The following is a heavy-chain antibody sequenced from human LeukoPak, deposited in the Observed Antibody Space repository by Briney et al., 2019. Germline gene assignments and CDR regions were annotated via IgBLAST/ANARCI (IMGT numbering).Heavy chain of an antibody. CDR2: ISDSGNT. J-gene: IGHJ4*02. D-gene: IGHD2-21*01. CDR3: AKAPVTTCRGAYCYPFDY. CDR1: GFRYSHYG. V-gene: IGHV3-23*01. Sequence: QTGGSLRLSCVASGFRYSHYGMSWVRQAPGKGLEWVSAISDSGNTYHADSVKGRFTISRDSSKNTLFLQMNRLRPEDAAVYYCAKAPVTTCRGAYCYPFDYWGQGTLVTVSS.